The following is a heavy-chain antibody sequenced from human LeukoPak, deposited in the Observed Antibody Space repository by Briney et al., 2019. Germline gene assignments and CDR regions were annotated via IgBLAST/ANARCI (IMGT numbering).Heavy chain of an antibody. Sequence: KTSETLSLTCTVSGGSISSYYWSWIRQPPGKGLEWIGYIYYSGSTNYNPSLKSRVTISVDTSKNQFSLKLSSVTAADTAVYYCARLYCSSTSCYGGSFDYWGQGTLVTVSS. D-gene: IGHD2-2*01. V-gene: IGHV4-59*01. J-gene: IGHJ4*02. CDR3: ARLYCSSTSCYGGSFDY. CDR2: IYYSGST. CDR1: GGSISSYY.